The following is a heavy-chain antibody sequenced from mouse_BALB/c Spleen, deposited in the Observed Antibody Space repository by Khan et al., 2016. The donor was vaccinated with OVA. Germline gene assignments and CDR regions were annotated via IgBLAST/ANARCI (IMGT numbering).Heavy chain of an antibody. CDR3: ATSYYYGYYYDY. Sequence: EVELVESGGGLVQPGGSRKLSCAASGFTFSSYGMHWVRQAPEKGLEWVAYISGDSSTIYYTDTVKGRFTISRDNSKNTLSLQMTSLMSEDTAMYYCATSYYYGYYYDYWGPGTTLTVSS. V-gene: IGHV5-17*02. CDR1: GFTFSSYG. D-gene: IGHD1-1*01. CDR2: ISGDSSTI. J-gene: IGHJ2*01.